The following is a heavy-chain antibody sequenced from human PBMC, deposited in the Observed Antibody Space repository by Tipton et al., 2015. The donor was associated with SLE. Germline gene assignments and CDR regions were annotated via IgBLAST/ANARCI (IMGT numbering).Heavy chain of an antibody. CDR2: IYYSGST. CDR3: ARHLGQWGWFAP. CDR1: GGSISSSSYY. D-gene: IGHD1-26*01. J-gene: IGHJ5*02. Sequence: TLSLTCTVSGGSISSSSYYWGWIRQPPGKGLEWIGRIYYSGSTYYNPSLKSRVTISVDTSKNQFSLKLSSVTAADTAVYYCARHLGQWGWFAPWGQGTLVTVSS. V-gene: IGHV4-39*01.